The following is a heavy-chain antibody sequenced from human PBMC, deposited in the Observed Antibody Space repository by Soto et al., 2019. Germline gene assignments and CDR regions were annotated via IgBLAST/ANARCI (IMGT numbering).Heavy chain of an antibody. Sequence: SETLSLTCTVSGGSISSNNYYWGWIRQPPGKGLEWIGSIYYSGTTYYNPSLKSRVTISVDTSKNQFSLKLSSVTAADTAVYYCARHRGYYDILTGYYMELNFDYWGQGTLVTVSS. V-gene: IGHV4-39*01. CDR3: ARHRGYYDILTGYYMELNFDY. CDR1: GGSISSNNYY. CDR2: IYYSGTT. D-gene: IGHD3-9*01. J-gene: IGHJ4*02.